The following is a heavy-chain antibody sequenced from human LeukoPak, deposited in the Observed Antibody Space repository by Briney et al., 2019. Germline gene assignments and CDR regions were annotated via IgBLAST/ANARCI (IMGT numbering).Heavy chain of an antibody. V-gene: IGHV3-21*01. J-gene: IGHJ4*02. CDR3: ARYNYYGSGSHDY. CDR2: ISGSSTYI. Sequence: GGSLRLSCAASGFTFSSYSINWVRQAPGKGLEWVSSISGSSTYIYYADSVKGRFTISRDNAKNSLYLQMNSLRAEDTAVYYCARYNYYGSGSHDYWGQGTLVTVSS. CDR1: GFTFSSYS. D-gene: IGHD3-10*01.